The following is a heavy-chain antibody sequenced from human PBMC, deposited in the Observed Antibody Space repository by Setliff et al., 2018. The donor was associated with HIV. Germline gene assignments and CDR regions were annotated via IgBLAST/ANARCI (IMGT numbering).Heavy chain of an antibody. CDR1: GGSISSYY. CDR3: ARVPVAGANWFDP. Sequence: SETLSLTCTVSGGSISSYYWSWIRQPPGKGLEWIGYIYYSGSTYYNPSLKSRITISVDRSKNLFSLKLISVTAADQGVYYCARVPVAGANWFDPWGLGTLVTVSS. D-gene: IGHD2-21*01. V-gene: IGHV4-59*04. CDR2: IYYSGST. J-gene: IGHJ5*02.